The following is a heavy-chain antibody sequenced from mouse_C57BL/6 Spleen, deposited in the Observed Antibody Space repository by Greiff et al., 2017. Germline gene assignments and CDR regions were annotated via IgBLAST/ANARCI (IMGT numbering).Heavy chain of an antibody. CDR2: IDPENGDT. D-gene: IGHD2-3*01. Sequence: EVKLQESGAELVRPGASVKLSCTASGFNIKDDYMHWVKQRPEQGLEWIGWIDPENGDTEYASKFQGKATITADTSSNTAYLQLSSLTSEDTAVYYCTLYDGYSYWYFDVWGTGTTVTVSS. V-gene: IGHV14-4*01. CDR1: GFNIKDDY. CDR3: TLYDGYSYWYFDV. J-gene: IGHJ1*03.